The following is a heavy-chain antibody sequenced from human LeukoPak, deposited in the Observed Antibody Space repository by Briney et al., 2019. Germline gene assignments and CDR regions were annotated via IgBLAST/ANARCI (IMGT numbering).Heavy chain of an antibody. D-gene: IGHD6-19*01. CDR2: ITTGSSGM. J-gene: IGHJ4*02. CDR1: GFTFSSYS. Sequence: GRSLRLSCAASGFTFSSYSMSWVRQAPGKGLEWVSSITTGSSGMYYADSVQGRFTISRDNAKNSLYLQMNSLRAEDTAVYYCARGYSGWYSGYWGQGALVTVSS. CDR3: ARGYSGWYSGY. V-gene: IGHV3-21*01.